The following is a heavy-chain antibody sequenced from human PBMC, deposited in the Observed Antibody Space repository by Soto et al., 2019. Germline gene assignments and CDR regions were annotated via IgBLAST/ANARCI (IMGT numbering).Heavy chain of an antibody. CDR1: GGSISSGTYY. Sequence: PSETLSLTCSVSGGSISSGTYYWGWIRQTPGKGLEWIGGVHYTGSTHYNPSLKSRVTVSVDTSKNQFSLKLSSVTATDTAVYYCARHKPGNWGSDPWGQGTQVTVSS. J-gene: IGHJ5*02. V-gene: IGHV4-39*01. CDR3: ARHKPGNWGSDP. CDR2: VHYTGST. D-gene: IGHD7-27*01.